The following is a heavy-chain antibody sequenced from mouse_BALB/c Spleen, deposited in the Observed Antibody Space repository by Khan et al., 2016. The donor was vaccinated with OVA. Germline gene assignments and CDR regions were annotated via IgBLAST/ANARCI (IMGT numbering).Heavy chain of an antibody. CDR2: INPSSGYT. CDR1: GYTFTSYT. J-gene: IGHJ4*01. V-gene: IGHV1-4*01. Sequence: QVQLKESGAELARPGASVKMSCKASGYTFTSYTMHWVKQRPGQGLEWIGYINPSSGYTNSNQKFKDKATLTADKSSSTAYMQLSSLTSEDSAVYYCARRTTGYAMDYWGQGTSVTVSS. CDR3: ARRTTGYAMDY. D-gene: IGHD2-14*01.